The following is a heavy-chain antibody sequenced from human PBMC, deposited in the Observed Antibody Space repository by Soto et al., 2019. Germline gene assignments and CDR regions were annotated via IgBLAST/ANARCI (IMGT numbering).Heavy chain of an antibody. CDR3: ARHINYDFWSGYNYYGMDV. CDR1: GYSFTSYW. J-gene: IGHJ6*02. D-gene: IGHD3-3*01. V-gene: IGHV5-10-1*01. CDR2: IDPSDSYT. Sequence: ESLKISCKGSGYSFTSYWISWVRQMPGKGLEWMGRIDPSDSYTNYSPSFQGHVTISADKSISTAYLQWSSLKASDTAMYYCARHINYDFWSGYNYYGMDVWGQGTTVTVSS.